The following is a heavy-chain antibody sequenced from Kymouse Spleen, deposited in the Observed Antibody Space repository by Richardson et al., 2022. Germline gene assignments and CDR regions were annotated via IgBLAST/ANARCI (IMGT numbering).Heavy chain of an antibody. Sequence: EVQLVESGGGLVKPGGSLRLSCAASGFTFSNAWMSWVRQAPGKGLEWVGRIKSKTDGGTTDYAAPVKGRFTISRDDSKNTLYLQMNSLKTEDTAVYYCTHSRGYYYYGMDVWGQGTTVTVSS. CDR3: THSRGYYYYGMDV. CDR2: IKSKTDGGTT. V-gene: IGHV3-15*01. J-gene: IGHJ6*02. CDR1: GFTFSNAW. D-gene: IGHD4-11,IGHD4-11*01,IGHD5-24*01.